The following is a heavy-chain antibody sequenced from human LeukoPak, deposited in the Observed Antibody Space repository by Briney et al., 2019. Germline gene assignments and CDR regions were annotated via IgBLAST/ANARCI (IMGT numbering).Heavy chain of an antibody. Sequence: GGSLRLSCVASGFTFSSHGMHWVRQAPGKGLEWVAFIRYDGSNKYYADSVKGRFTISRDNTKNSLYLQMNSLRAGDTAVYYCARESYRRYYDSSGYYYEDAFDIWGQGTMVTVSS. CDR1: GFTFSSHG. CDR3: ARESYRRYYDSSGYYYEDAFDI. V-gene: IGHV3-30*02. CDR2: IRYDGSNK. J-gene: IGHJ3*02. D-gene: IGHD3-22*01.